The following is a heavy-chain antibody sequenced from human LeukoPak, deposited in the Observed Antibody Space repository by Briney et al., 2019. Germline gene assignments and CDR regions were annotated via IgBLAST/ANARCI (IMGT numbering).Heavy chain of an antibody. V-gene: IGHV3-7*01. J-gene: IGHJ4*02. CDR3: ARDRHFWSGLETLLGRRYDY. D-gene: IGHD3-3*02. CDR1: GFTFSSYW. Sequence: PGGSLRLSCAASGFTFSSYWMSWVRQAPGKGLEWVANIKQDGSEKYYVDSVKGRFTISRDNAKNSLYLQMNSLRAEDTAVYYCARDRHFWSGLETLLGRRYDYWGQGTLVTVSS. CDR2: IKQDGSEK.